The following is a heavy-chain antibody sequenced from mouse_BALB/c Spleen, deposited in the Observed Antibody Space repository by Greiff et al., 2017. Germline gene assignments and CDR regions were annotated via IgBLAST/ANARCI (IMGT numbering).Heavy chain of an antibody. CDR2: ISYDGSN. J-gene: IGHJ2*01. CDR1: GYSITSGYY. V-gene: IGHV3-6*02. D-gene: IGHD4-1*01. Sequence: EVHLVESGPGLVKPSQSLSLTCSVTGYSITSGYYWYWIRQVPGNKLEWMGYISYDGSNNYNPSLKNRISITRDTSKNQVFLKLNSVTTEDTATYYCARESPSNRDWDGFDYWGQGTTLTVSS. CDR3: ARESPSNRDWDGFDY.